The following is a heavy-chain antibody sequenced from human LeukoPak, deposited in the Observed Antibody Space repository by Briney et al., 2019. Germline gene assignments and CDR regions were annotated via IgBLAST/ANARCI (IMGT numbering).Heavy chain of an antibody. J-gene: IGHJ1*01. V-gene: IGHV3-23*01. CDR1: GFTFSSYA. Sequence: QPGGSLRPSCAASGFTFSSYAMSWVRQAPGKGLEWVSAISGSGGSTYYADSVKGRFTISRDNSKNTLYLQMNSLRAEHTAVYYCAKDGAIVVVTAIEYFQHWGQGTLVTVSS. CDR3: AKDGAIVVVTAIEYFQH. D-gene: IGHD2-21*02. CDR2: ISGSGGST.